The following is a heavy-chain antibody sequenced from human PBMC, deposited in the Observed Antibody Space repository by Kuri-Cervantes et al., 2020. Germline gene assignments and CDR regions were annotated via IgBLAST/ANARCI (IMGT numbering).Heavy chain of an antibody. CDR2: INSDGSST. Sequence: GESLKISCAPSGFTFSNYAMTWVRQAPGKGLVWVSRINSDGSSTSYADSVKGRFTISRDNAKNTLYLQMNSLRAEDTAVYYCAREDWLLGSWGQGTLVTVSS. V-gene: IGHV3-74*01. J-gene: IGHJ4*02. D-gene: IGHD3/OR15-3a*01. CDR1: GFTFSNYA. CDR3: AREDWLLGS.